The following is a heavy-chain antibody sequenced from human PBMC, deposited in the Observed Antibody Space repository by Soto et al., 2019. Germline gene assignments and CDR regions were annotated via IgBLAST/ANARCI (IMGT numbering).Heavy chain of an antibody. Sequence: GSRRVSRGAAGFTICRYALNRVRQAPGKGLEWVSAISGSGGSTYYADSVKGRFTISRDNSKNTLYLQMNSLRAEDTAVYYCANYDSSGYKNWFDPWGQGTLVTVSS. CDR1: GFTICRYA. CDR3: ANYDSSGYKNWFDP. J-gene: IGHJ5*02. D-gene: IGHD3-22*01. CDR2: ISGSGGST. V-gene: IGHV3-23*01.